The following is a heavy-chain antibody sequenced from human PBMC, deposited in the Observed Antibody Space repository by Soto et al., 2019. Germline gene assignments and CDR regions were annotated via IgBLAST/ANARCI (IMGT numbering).Heavy chain of an antibody. CDR1: GYTFTGYY. D-gene: IGHD4-4*01. CDR3: AREMYYSMGGYYYGMDV. J-gene: IGHJ6*02. V-gene: IGHV1-2*04. Sequence: QVQLVQSGAEVKKPGASVKVSCKASGYTFTGYYMHWVRQAPGQGLEWMGWINPNSGGTNYAQKFQGWVTMTRDTSISTAYMELSRLRSDDTAVYYCAREMYYSMGGYYYGMDVWGQGTTVTVSS. CDR2: INPNSGGT.